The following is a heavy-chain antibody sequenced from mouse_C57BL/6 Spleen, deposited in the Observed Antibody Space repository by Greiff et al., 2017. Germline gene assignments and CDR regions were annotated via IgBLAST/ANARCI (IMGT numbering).Heavy chain of an antibody. J-gene: IGHJ4*01. CDR1: GYTFTSYC. Sequence: QVQLQQPGAELVKPGASVKMSCTASGYTFTSYCITWVKQRPGQGLEWIGDICPGSGSTNYTEKFKSKATLTVDTSSSTAYLQLSSLTTADSAVYYDARFITTAYMDYWGQGTSGTVST. D-gene: IGHD1-2*01. CDR3: ARFITTAYMDY. CDR2: ICPGSGST. V-gene: IGHV1-55*01.